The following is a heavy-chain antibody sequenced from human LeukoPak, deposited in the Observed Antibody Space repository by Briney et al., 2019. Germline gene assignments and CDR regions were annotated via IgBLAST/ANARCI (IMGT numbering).Heavy chain of an antibody. CDR2: MNPNSGNT. CDR1: GYTFTGYY. V-gene: IGHV1-8*02. CDR3: ARARTFHYDSSDAFDI. J-gene: IGHJ3*02. Sequence: GASVKVSCKASGYTFTGYYMHWVRQAPGQRLEWMGWMNPNSGNTGYAQKFQGRVTMTRNTSISTAYMELSSLRSEDTAVYYCARARTFHYDSSDAFDIWGQGTMVTVSS. D-gene: IGHD3-22*01.